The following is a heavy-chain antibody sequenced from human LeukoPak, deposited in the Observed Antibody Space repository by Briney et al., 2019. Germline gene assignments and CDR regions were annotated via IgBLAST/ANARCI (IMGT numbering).Heavy chain of an antibody. Sequence: GGSLRLSCAASGFTFSNAWMSWVRQAPGKGLEWVGRIKSKTDGGTTDYAAPVKGRFTISRDDSKNTLYLQMNSLKTEDTAVYYCTTCDFWSVSYAFDIWGQGTMVTVSS. J-gene: IGHJ3*02. V-gene: IGHV3-15*01. CDR1: GFTFSNAW. D-gene: IGHD3-3*01. CDR2: IKSKTDGGTT. CDR3: TTCDFWSVSYAFDI.